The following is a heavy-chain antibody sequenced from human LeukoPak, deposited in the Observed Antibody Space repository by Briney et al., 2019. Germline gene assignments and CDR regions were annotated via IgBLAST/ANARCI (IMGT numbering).Heavy chain of an antibody. CDR3: AREPALGYCSGGSCYSREHYYMDV. CDR1: GGSISSGSYY. V-gene: IGHV4-61*02. CDR2: IYTSGST. Sequence: NPSETLSLTCTVSGGSISSGSYYWSWIRQPAGKGLEWIGRIYTSGSTNYNPSLKSRVTISVDTSKNQFSLKLSSVTAADTAVYYCAREPALGYCSGGSCYSREHYYMDVWGKGTTVTVYS. J-gene: IGHJ6*03. D-gene: IGHD2-15*01.